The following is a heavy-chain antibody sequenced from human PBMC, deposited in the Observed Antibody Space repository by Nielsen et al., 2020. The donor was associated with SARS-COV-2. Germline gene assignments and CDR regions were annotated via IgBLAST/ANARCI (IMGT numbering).Heavy chain of an antibody. CDR1: GGSVNTHAW. CDR2: VYHSGAT. CDR3: TRGWDYYYGSATSWYYFDY. Sequence: SETLSLTCAVFGGSVNTHAWWSWVRQAPGKGLEWIGEVYHSGATNYNPSLRSRVTLSMDKSRNQFSLKLTSVTAADTAIYYCTRGWDYYYGSATSWYYFDYWGQGTLVTVPS. J-gene: IGHJ4*02. D-gene: IGHD3-10*01. V-gene: IGHV4-4*02.